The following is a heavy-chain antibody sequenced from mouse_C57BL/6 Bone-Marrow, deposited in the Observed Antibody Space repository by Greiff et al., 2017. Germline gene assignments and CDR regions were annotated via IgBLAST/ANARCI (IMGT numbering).Heavy chain of an antibody. CDR2: ISSGSSTI. J-gene: IGHJ3*01. V-gene: IGHV5-17*01. D-gene: IGHD2-3*01. CDR1: GFTFSDYG. CDR3: ARGWLLPFAY. Sequence: EVTLVESGGGLVKPGGSLKLSCAASGFTFSDYGMHWVLQAPEKGLEWVAYISSGSSTIYYADTVKGRFTISRDNAKNTLFLQMTSLRSEDTAMYYCARGWLLPFAYWGQGTLVTVSA.